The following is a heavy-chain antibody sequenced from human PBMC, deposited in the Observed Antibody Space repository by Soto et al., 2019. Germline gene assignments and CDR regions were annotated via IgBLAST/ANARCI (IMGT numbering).Heavy chain of an antibody. V-gene: IGHV1-69*08. J-gene: IGHJ3*01. Sequence: QVHLEQSGAEVKKPGSSVKVSCKAAGGTFSTYTLIWVRQAPGQGLEWMGRIIPMLTATNSAQKFQGRVTLTADKSTSTAFMELTSLTSDDTAVYYCSIGSWSAETFDVRGQGTIVTVSS. CDR3: SIGSWSAETFDV. D-gene: IGHD2-2*01. CDR1: GGTFSTYT. CDR2: IIPMLTAT.